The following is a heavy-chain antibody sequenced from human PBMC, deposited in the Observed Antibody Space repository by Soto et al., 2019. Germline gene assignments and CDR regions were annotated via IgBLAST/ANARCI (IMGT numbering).Heavy chain of an antibody. D-gene: IGHD3-22*01. CDR1: GGLFSSYP. V-gene: IGHV1-69*01. CDR3: ARGGSGYTGFSEF. Sequence: QEQLVQSGAEVKKPGSSVKVSCKASGGLFSSYPISWVRQVPGQGLEWMGGIIPVFQTAYYTQRFQGRVTITADESTNTAYMELSSLRSEDTAIYYCARGGSGYTGFSEFWGQGTLVTFSS. CDR2: IIPVFQTA. J-gene: IGHJ4*02.